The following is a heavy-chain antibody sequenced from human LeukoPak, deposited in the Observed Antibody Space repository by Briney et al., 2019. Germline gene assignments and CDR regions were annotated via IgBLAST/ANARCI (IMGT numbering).Heavy chain of an antibody. CDR1: GYTFTGYY. Sequence: ASVKVSFKASGYTFTGYYMHWVRQAPGQGLEWMGWINPNSGGTNYAQKFQGRVTMTRDTSTSTAYMELSRLRSDDTAVYYCARVKVGATIYYFDYWGQGTLVTVSS. CDR3: ARVKVGATIYYFDY. D-gene: IGHD1-26*01. CDR2: INPNSGGT. V-gene: IGHV1-2*02. J-gene: IGHJ4*02.